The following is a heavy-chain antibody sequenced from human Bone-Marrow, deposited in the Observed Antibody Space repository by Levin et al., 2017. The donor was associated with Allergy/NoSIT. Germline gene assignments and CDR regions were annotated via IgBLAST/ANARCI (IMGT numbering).Heavy chain of an antibody. CDR2: IFSGGST. V-gene: IGHV3-66*01. Sequence: GESLKISCEASEFTVSTNYMAWVRQAPGKGLEWVSVIFSGGSTYYADSVKGRFTISRDNSKNTLYLQMNSLRVEDTAVYYCSSAPGFSDYWGQGTQVTVSS. CDR1: EFTVSTNY. CDR3: SSAPGFSDY. J-gene: IGHJ4*02.